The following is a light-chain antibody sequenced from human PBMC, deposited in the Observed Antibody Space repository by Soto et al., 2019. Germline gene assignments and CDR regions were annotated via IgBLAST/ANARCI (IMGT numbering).Light chain of an antibody. CDR1: QGVSKY. J-gene: IGKJ1*01. Sequence: DIQLTQSPSSLSASVGDRVTITCRGSQGVSKYLNWYHQKPGRAPMLLIYSTSNLHHGDPSRFSGNGTGPNFTLAITSLQSEDLGTYYCQQSYSSPRTCDQGPRV. V-gene: IGKV1-39*01. CDR3: QQSYSSPRT. CDR2: STS.